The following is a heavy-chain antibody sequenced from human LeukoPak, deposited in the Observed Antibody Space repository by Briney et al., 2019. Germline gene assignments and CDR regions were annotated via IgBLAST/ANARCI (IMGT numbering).Heavy chain of an antibody. CDR3: ARSRSGYYYSDLDY. Sequence: GGSLRLSCAASGFTFSSYEMNWVRQAPGKGLEWVAVISYDGSNKYYADSVKGRFTISRDNSKNTLYLQMNSLRAEDTAVYYCARSRSGYYYSDLDYWGQGTLVTVSS. J-gene: IGHJ4*02. V-gene: IGHV3-30*04. CDR1: GFTFSSYE. CDR2: ISYDGSNK. D-gene: IGHD3-22*01.